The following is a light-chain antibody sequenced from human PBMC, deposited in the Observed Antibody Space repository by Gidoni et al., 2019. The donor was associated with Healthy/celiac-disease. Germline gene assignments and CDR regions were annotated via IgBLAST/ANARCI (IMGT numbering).Light chain of an antibody. CDR1: QSISSW. J-gene: IGKJ5*01. CDR2: DAS. CDR3: QQYNSYWIT. V-gene: IGKV1-5*01. Sequence: DIQMTQSPSTLSASVGDRVTITCRASQSISSWLAWYQQKPGKAPKLLIYDASSLERGVPSRFSGSGSGTEFTLTISSLQPDDFATYYCQQYNSYWITFGQGTRLEIK.